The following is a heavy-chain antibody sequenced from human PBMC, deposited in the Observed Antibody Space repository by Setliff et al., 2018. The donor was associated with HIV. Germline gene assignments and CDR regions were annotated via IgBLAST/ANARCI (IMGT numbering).Heavy chain of an antibody. CDR1: GYSFTSYW. V-gene: IGHV5-10-1*01. CDR3: ARGFYGDYYFDY. Sequence: PGESLKISCKGSGYSFTSYWISWVRQMPGKGLEWMGRIDPSNSNTNYSPSFQGHVTISADKSTNTAYLQWSSLKASDTAMYYCARGFYGDYYFDYWGQGTLVTVSS. D-gene: IGHD4-17*01. J-gene: IGHJ4*02. CDR2: IDPSNSNT.